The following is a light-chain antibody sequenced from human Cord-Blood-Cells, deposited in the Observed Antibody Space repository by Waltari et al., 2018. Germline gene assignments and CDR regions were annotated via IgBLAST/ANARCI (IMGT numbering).Light chain of an antibody. Sequence: DIQMPQPPSPLCASVGDRVTITCRASQSISTDLNWYQQKPGKAPKLLIYAASSLQSGVPSRFSGSGSGTDFTLTISSLQPEDFATYYCQQSYSTPWTFGQGTKVEIK. CDR2: AAS. CDR1: QSISTD. V-gene: IGKV1-39*01. J-gene: IGKJ1*01. CDR3: QQSYSTPWT.